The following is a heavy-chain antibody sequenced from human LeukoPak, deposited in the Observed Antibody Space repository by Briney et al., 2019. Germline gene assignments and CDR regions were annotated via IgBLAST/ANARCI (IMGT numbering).Heavy chain of an antibody. CDR1: GFTFSSYW. CDR2: INSDGSST. D-gene: IGHD6-13*01. V-gene: IGHV3-74*01. Sequence: PGGSLRLSCAASGFTFSSYWMHWVRQAPGKGLVWVSRINSDGSSTSYADSVKGRFTISRGNAKNTLYLQMNSLRAEDTAVYYCAREWRGSSSWYARYWGQGTLVTVSS. CDR3: AREWRGSSSWYARY. J-gene: IGHJ4*02.